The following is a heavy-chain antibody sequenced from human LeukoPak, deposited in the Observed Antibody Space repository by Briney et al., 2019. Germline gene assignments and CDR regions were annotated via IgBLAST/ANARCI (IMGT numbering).Heavy chain of an antibody. J-gene: IGHJ3*02. CDR1: GFTFSSYW. Sequence: GGSLRLSCAASGFTFSSYWMSWVRQAPGKGLEWVANIKQDGGEKYYVDSVKGRFTISRDNAKNSLYLQMNSLRAEDTAVYYCARVCSGGSCYPLGDAFDIWGQGTMVTVSS. V-gene: IGHV3-7*01. CDR2: IKQDGGEK. CDR3: ARVCSGGSCYPLGDAFDI. D-gene: IGHD2-15*01.